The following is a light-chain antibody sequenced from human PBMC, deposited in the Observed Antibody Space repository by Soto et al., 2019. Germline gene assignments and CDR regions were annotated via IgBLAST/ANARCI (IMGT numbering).Light chain of an antibody. Sequence: DILLTQSPSTLSASVGDRLTISCRASQSINKWLAWYQHKPGKAPNLLIYEVSTLHSGVPSRFSGSGSGTEFTLTISSLRPDDFATYYCQHYSGDRATFGQGTKVDIK. CDR3: QHYSGDRAT. V-gene: IGKV1-5*03. CDR2: EVS. J-gene: IGKJ1*01. CDR1: QSINKW.